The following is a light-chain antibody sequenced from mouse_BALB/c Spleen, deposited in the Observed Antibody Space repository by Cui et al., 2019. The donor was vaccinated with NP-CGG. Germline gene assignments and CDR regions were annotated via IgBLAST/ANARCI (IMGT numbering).Light chain of an antibody. CDR3: ALWYSNHWV. CDR1: TGAVTTSNY. V-gene: IGLV1*01. J-gene: IGLJ1*01. Sequence: QAVVPPESAPTTSPGEKVTLTCRSSTGAVTTSNYANWVQEKPDHLFTGLIGGTNNRPPGVPARFSGSLIGDKAALTITGAQTEDEAIYFCALWYSNHWVFGGGTKLTVL. CDR2: GTN.